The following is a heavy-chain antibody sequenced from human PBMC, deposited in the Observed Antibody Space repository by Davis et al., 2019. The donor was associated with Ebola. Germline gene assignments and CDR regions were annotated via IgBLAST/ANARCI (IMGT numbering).Heavy chain of an antibody. J-gene: IGHJ4*02. CDR1: GFTFGSYA. CDR2: ISYDGSNK. Sequence: PGGSLRLSCAASGFTFGSYAMHWVRQAPGKGLEWVAVISYDGSNKYYADSVKGRFTISRDNSKNTLYLQMNSLRAEDTAVYYSAREGSSSGLDYWGQGTLVTVSS. V-gene: IGHV3-30-3*01. CDR3: AREGSSSGLDY. D-gene: IGHD6-19*01.